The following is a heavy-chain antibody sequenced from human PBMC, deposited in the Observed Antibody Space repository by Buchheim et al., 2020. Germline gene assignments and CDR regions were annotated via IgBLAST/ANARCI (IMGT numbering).Heavy chain of an antibody. V-gene: IGHV3-30*18. D-gene: IGHD2-15*01. CDR3: AKSGINCSGGSCRRRGGYYFDY. CDR1: GFTFSSYG. J-gene: IGHJ4*02. CDR2: ISYDGSNK. Sequence: QVQLVESGGGVVQPGRSLRLSCAASGFTFSSYGMHWVRQAPGKGLEWVAVISYDGSNKYYADSVKGRFTISRDNSKNTLYLQMNSLRAEDTAVYYCAKSGINCSGGSCRRRGGYYFDYWGQGTL.